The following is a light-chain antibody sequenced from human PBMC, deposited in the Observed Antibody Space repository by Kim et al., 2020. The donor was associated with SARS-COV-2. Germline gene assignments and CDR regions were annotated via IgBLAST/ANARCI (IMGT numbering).Light chain of an antibody. CDR3: QQYNDWPRS. V-gene: IGKV3D-15*01. J-gene: IGKJ2*03. Sequence: SVSPGERVTVSWRASKCCGSNLAWYQSKSGDVPRHLIYGSSTVAAGVPARFSGSGPGTEFALSISSQQSEDYAVYYCQQYNDWPRSFGQGTKVE. CDR1: KCCGSN. CDR2: GSS.